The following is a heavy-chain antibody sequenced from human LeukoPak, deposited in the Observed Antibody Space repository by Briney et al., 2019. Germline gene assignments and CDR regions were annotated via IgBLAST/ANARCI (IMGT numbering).Heavy chain of an antibody. Sequence: GGSLRLSCIASGFTFDDYGMHWVRQAPGKGLEWVSGISWNSDNIGFADSVKGRFTISRDNAKNSLYLQMNSLRAEDTAVYYCARTFADLLWFGELHRGFDYWGQGTLVTVSS. V-gene: IGHV3-9*01. D-gene: IGHD3-10*01. CDR3: ARTFADLLWFGELHRGFDY. CDR2: ISWNSDNI. J-gene: IGHJ4*02. CDR1: GFTFDDYG.